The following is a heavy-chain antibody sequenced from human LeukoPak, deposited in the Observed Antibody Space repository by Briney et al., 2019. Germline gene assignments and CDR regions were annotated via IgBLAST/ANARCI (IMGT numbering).Heavy chain of an antibody. CDR3: ARDRLQLQS. V-gene: IGHV4-59*01. J-gene: IGHJ5*02. Sequence: SETLSLTCTVSGGSINNYYWNWIRQPPGKGLEWIGYIYYTGNTNYNPSLKSRVTISVDTTKNKISLKLSSVTAADTAVYYCARDRLQLQSWGQGTLVTVSS. D-gene: IGHD5-24*01. CDR1: GGSINNYY. CDR2: IYYTGNT.